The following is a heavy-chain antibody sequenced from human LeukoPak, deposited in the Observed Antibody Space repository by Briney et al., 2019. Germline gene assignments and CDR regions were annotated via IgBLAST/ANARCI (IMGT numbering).Heavy chain of an antibody. Sequence: SETLPLTCAVYGGSFSGYYWSWIRQPPGKGLEWIGEINHSGSTNYNPSLKSRVTMSVDTSKNQFSLKLSSVTAADTAVYYCARVGNAKVTIFFFDYWGQGTLVTVSS. CDR2: INHSGST. CDR1: GGSFSGYY. CDR3: ARVGNAKVTIFFFDY. V-gene: IGHV4-34*01. D-gene: IGHD3-9*01. J-gene: IGHJ4*02.